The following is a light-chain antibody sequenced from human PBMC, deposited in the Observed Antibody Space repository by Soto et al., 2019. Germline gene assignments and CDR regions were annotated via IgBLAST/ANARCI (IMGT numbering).Light chain of an antibody. J-gene: IGKJ1*01. V-gene: IGKV4-1*01. CDR3: QQYYSTPPRWT. CDR1: QSVLYSSNNRNY. Sequence: DIVMTQSPDSLAVSLGERATINCKSSQSVLYSSNNRNYLAWYQHKPGQPPKLLIYWASTRDSGVPDRFRGSGSGTDFTLTISRLQADDVAVYFCQQYYSTPPRWTFGQGTKVEIK. CDR2: WAS.